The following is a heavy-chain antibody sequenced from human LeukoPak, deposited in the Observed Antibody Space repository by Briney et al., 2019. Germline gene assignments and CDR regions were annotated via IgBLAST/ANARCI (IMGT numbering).Heavy chain of an antibody. D-gene: IGHD4-17*01. V-gene: IGHV3-30*18. CDR1: GFTFSTYD. Sequence: PGGSLRLSCAASGFTFSTYDMHWVRQAPGKGLEWVAVISYDGSNEYYADSVKGRFTISRDNSKNTLYLQMNSLRAEDTAVYYCAKDGDYDPWGYYYGMDVWGQGTTVTVSS. CDR2: ISYDGSNE. CDR3: AKDGDYDPWGYYYGMDV. J-gene: IGHJ6*02.